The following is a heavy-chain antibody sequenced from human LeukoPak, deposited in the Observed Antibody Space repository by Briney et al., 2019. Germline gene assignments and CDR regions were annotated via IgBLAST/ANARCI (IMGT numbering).Heavy chain of an antibody. V-gene: IGHV3-23*01. CDR1: AFSFSSYA. CDR2: MSDSGGHT. D-gene: IGHD2-21*01. CDR3: AKVRLGEVGGRGFDD. Sequence: GGSLRLSCAASAFSFSSYAMSWVRQAPGKGLERVSTMSDSGGHTYYADSVKGRFTISRDNSKNTLYLQMNSLRAEDTAVYYCAKVRLGEVGGRGFDDWGQGTLVTVSS. J-gene: IGHJ4*02.